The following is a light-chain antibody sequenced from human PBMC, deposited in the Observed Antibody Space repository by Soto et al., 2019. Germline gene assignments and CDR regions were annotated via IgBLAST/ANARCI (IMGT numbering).Light chain of an antibody. CDR2: GAS. J-gene: IGKJ4*01. V-gene: IGKV3-15*01. CDR3: EQYADWPPLT. Sequence: EVVMTQSPATLSVSPGERATLSCRTSQSVRSSLAWYQQKPGQAPRLLIYGASTSATGIPARFSGSGSGTDFTLTISSLQSEDFAVYYCEQYADWPPLTFGGGTKVEIK. CDR1: QSVRSS.